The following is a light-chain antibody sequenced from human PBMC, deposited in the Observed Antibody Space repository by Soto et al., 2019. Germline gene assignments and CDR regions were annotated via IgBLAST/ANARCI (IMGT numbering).Light chain of an antibody. CDR2: LGS. CDR1: QSLLHSNGYNY. CDR3: MQALHTPPA. Sequence: DIVMTQSPLSLPVTPGEPASISCRSSQSLLHSNGYNYLDWYLQKPGHSPQLLIYLGSNRASGVPDRFSGSGSGTDFTLEISRVEAEDVGVYYCMQALHTPPAFGGGTKVEIK. J-gene: IGKJ4*01. V-gene: IGKV2-28*01.